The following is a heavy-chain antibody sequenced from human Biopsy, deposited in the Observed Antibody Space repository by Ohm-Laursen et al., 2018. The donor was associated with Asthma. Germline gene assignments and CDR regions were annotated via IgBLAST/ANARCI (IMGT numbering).Heavy chain of an antibody. CDR3: GLGKGGDQHTMVTLYS. Sequence: ASVKVSCNTSDYIFPRYYISWVRQAPGQGLEWMGWISVDNGDTKYAQKFQGRVSLTTNTSTGTSYMDLRSLRSTDPSVYFCGLGKGGDQHTMVTLYSGGQGTLVTVSS. J-gene: IGHJ5*01. V-gene: IGHV1-18*01. CDR1: DYIFPRYY. D-gene: IGHD7-27*01. CDR2: ISVDNGDT.